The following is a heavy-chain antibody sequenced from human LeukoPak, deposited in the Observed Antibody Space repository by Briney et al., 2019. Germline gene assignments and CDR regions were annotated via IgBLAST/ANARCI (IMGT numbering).Heavy chain of an antibody. CDR2: VSDSGST. CDR3: ATAGQQLVFGS. CDR1: RGSISGYY. Sequence: SETLSLTCTVSRGSISGYYWSWIRHPPGKGLEWIGYVSDSGSTNYNTSLRSRVTISRDTSTNQFSLKLSSVTTADTAVYYCATAGQQLVFGSWGQGTLVTVSS. J-gene: IGHJ5*01. D-gene: IGHD6-13*01. V-gene: IGHV4-59*01.